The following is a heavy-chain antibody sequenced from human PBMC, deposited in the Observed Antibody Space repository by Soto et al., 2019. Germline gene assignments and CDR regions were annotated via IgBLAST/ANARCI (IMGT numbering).Heavy chain of an antibody. CDR2: IFYSAST. Sequence: PSETLSLTSTVSGGPISSSTSYWGWIRQLPGKGLEWIGSIFYSASTYYNPSPRSRVAIYIDLSKNQFLLKLSSVTAADTAVYYCARHLVVAATTYNWFDLWGQGTLVTVSS. CDR3: ARHLVVAATTYNWFDL. J-gene: IGHJ5*02. D-gene: IGHD2-15*01. V-gene: IGHV4-39*01. CDR1: GGPISSSTSY.